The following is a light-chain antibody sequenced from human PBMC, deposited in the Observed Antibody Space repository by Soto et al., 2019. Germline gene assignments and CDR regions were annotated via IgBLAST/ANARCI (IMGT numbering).Light chain of an antibody. CDR1: STNIGSNY. Sequence: QSVLTQPPSASGTPGQRVTISCTGSSTNIGSNYVDWYQQHPGTAPKLLIYSNNQRPSGVPDRFSGSKSGTTASLAISGLRSEDEADYYCASWDDSLSGPVFGGGTKLTVL. CDR2: SNN. CDR3: ASWDDSLSGPV. J-gene: IGLJ2*01. V-gene: IGLV1-47*02.